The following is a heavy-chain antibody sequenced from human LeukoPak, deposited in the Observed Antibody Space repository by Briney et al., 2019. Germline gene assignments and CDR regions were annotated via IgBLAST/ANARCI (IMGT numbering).Heavy chain of an antibody. CDR1: GFTFSSYG. CDR3: EGGALDY. Sequence: TGGSLGLSCAASGFTFSSYGMHWVRQAPGKGLEWMAVISYDGSNKYYADSVKGRFTISRDNSKNTLYLQMNSLRAEDTAVYYCEGGALDYWGQGTLVTVSS. D-gene: IGHD3-16*01. J-gene: IGHJ4*02. CDR2: ISYDGSNK. V-gene: IGHV3-30*03.